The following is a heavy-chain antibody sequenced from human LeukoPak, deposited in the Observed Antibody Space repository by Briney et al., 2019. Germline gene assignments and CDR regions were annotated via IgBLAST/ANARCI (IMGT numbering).Heavy chain of an antibody. CDR1: GGTFSSYA. Sequence: ASVKVSCKASGGTFSSYAISWVRQAPGQGLEWMGRIIPIFGIANYAQKFQGRVTITADKSTSTAYMELSSLRSEDPAVYYCARERAYCSSTSCYIRGIDYWGQGTLVTVSS. J-gene: IGHJ4*02. CDR2: IIPIFGIA. CDR3: ARERAYCSSTSCYIRGIDY. D-gene: IGHD2-2*02. V-gene: IGHV1-69*04.